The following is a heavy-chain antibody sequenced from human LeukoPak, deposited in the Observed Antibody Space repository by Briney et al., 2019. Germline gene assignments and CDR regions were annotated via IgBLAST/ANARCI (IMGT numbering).Heavy chain of an antibody. Sequence: PSETLSLTCSVSGGSINSRNHYWGWIRQPPGKGLEWIASIYSSGATYYNPSLKSRVIISVDTSKNQISLKLSSVTASDTAVYYCARHTRITMVRGVIIRTRGFDYWGQGTLVTVSS. J-gene: IGHJ4*02. CDR1: GGSINSRNHY. CDR3: ARHTRITMVRGVIIRTRGFDY. V-gene: IGHV4-39*01. D-gene: IGHD3-10*01. CDR2: IYSSGAT.